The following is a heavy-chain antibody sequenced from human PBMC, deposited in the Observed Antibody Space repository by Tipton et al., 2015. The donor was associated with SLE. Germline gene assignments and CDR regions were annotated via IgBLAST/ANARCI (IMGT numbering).Heavy chain of an antibody. J-gene: IGHJ4*02. V-gene: IGHV3-48*01. CDR2: SSYTSSTT. D-gene: IGHD3-16*01. Sequence: SLRLSCVASGFTFRSYSMNWVRQAPGKGLEWISHSSYTSSTTYYADSVKGRVTISRDNAKNSLYLQMTSLRAEDTAVYYCARDGGFFFDYWGQGALVTVSS. CDR1: GFTFRSYS. CDR3: ARDGGFFFDY.